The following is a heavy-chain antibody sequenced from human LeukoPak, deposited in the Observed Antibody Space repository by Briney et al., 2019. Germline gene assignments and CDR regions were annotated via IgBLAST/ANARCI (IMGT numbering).Heavy chain of an antibody. Sequence: GGSLRLSCAASGFTFSSYSMNWVRQAPGKGLEWVSSISSSSSYIYYADSVKGRFTISRDNAKNSLYLQMNSLRAEDTAVYYCANEVGSFWSGPFDYWGQGTLVTVSS. V-gene: IGHV3-21*01. CDR2: ISSSSSYI. CDR3: ANEVGSFWSGPFDY. CDR1: GFTFSSYS. D-gene: IGHD3-3*01. J-gene: IGHJ4*02.